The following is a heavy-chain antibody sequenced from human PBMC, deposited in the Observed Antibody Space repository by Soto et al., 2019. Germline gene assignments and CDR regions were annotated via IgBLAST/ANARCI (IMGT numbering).Heavy chain of an antibody. CDR2: ISGSGGST. V-gene: IGHV3-23*01. D-gene: IGHD2-21*02. Sequence: GGSLRLSCAASGFTFSSYAMSWVRQAPGKGLEWVSAISGSGGSTYYADSEKGRFTITRDNSKNTLYLQMNSLRAEDTAVYYCAKTAIVGVTYDAFDIWGQGTMVTVSS. J-gene: IGHJ3*02. CDR3: AKTAIVGVTYDAFDI. CDR1: GFTFSSYA.